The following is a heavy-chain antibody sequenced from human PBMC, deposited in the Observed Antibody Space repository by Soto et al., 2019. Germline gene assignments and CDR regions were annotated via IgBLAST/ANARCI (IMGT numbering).Heavy chain of an antibody. CDR3: ARQPAGYCSGGSCYSYYFDY. V-gene: IGHV4-39*01. J-gene: IGHJ4*02. Sequence: QLQLQESGPGLVKPSETLSLTCTVSGGSISSSSYYWGWIRQPPGKGLEWIGSIYYSGSTYYNPSLKSLVTISVDTSKNQFSLKLSSVTAADTAVYYCARQPAGYCSGGSCYSYYFDYWGQGTLVTVSS. D-gene: IGHD2-15*01. CDR2: IYYSGST. CDR1: GGSISSSSYY.